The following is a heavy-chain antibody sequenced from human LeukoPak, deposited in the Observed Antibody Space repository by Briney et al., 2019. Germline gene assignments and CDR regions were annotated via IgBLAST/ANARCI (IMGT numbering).Heavy chain of an antibody. J-gene: IGHJ4*02. V-gene: IGHV1-2*02. CDR3: ATSRVRLYYFDL. CDR2: ISPNSGAT. D-gene: IGHD5/OR15-5a*01. Sequence: ASVKVSCKASGYTFTDYSMHWVRQAPGQGLEWMGWISPNSGATNYAQNFQGRVTMTRDTSISTAYMELRRLGPDDTAVYYCATSRVRLYYFDLWGQGTLVTVPS. CDR1: GYTFTDYS.